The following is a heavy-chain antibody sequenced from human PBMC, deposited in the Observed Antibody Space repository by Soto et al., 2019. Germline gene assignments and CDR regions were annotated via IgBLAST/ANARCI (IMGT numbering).Heavy chain of an antibody. CDR2: IYYSGST. J-gene: IGHJ4*02. CDR3: ARHLGEGYFDY. V-gene: IGHV4-39*01. Sequence: SQTMSVTCTVSDDSSSSSIYFWGRVRQPPGKGLEWIGSIYYSGSTYYNPSLKSRVTIFVDTSKNHFSLKLSSVTAADTAVYYCARHLGEGYFDYWGQGTLVPVSS. CDR1: DDSSSSSIYF.